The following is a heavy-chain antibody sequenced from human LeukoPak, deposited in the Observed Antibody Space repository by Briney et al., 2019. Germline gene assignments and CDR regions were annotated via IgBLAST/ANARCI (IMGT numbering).Heavy chain of an antibody. Sequence: SETLSLTCTVSGGSISSYYWSWIRQPPGKGLEWIGYIYYSGSTNYNPSLKSRVTISVDTSKNQFSLKLSSVTAADTAVYYCARVYSSSWYVRWFDPLGPGNPGHRLL. CDR1: GGSISSYY. CDR3: ARVYSSSWYVRWFDP. V-gene: IGHV4-59*01. CDR2: IYYSGST. J-gene: IGHJ5*02. D-gene: IGHD6-13*01.